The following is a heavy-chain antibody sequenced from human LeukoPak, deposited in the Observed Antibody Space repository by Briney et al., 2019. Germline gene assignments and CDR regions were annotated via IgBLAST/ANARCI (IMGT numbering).Heavy chain of an antibody. V-gene: IGHV4-34*01. D-gene: IGHD4-17*01. CDR1: GGSFSGYY. CDR3: ARGGDYLLY. Sequence: SETLSLTCAVYGGSFSGYYWSWIRPPPGRGLEWIGEINHSGSTNYNPSLKSRVTISVDTSKNRFSLKLSSVTAADTAVYYCARGGDYLLYWGQGTLVTVSS. J-gene: IGHJ4*02. CDR2: INHSGST.